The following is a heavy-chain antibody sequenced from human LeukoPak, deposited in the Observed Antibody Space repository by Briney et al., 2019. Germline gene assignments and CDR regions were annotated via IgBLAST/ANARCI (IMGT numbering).Heavy chain of an antibody. CDR1: GYTFTGYY. Sequence: GASVKVSCKASGYTFTGYYMHWVRQAPGQGLEWMGWINPNSGGTNYAQKFQGRVTMTRDTSISTAYMELSRLRSDDTAVYYCARDAEGGWYVNPLYYFDYWGQGTLVTVSS. CDR3: ARDAEGGWYVNPLYYFDY. CDR2: INPNSGGT. J-gene: IGHJ4*02. V-gene: IGHV1-2*02. D-gene: IGHD6-19*01.